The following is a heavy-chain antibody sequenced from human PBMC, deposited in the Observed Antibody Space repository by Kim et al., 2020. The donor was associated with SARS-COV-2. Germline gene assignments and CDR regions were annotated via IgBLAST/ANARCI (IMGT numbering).Heavy chain of an antibody. CDR1: GFTVSSNY. CDR2: IYSGGST. Sequence: GGSLRLSCAASGFTVSSNYMSWVRQAPGKGLEWVSVIYSGGSTYYADSVKGRFTISRDNSKNTLYLQMNSLRAEDTAVYYCARWDYYDSSGYDYWGQGTLVTVSS. J-gene: IGHJ4*02. CDR3: ARWDYYDSSGYDY. V-gene: IGHV3-66*01. D-gene: IGHD3-22*01.